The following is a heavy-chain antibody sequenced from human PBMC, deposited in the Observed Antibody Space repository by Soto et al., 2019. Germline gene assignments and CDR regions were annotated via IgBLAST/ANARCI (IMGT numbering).Heavy chain of an antibody. J-gene: IGHJ4*02. CDR1: GGSISSGDYY. D-gene: IGHD2-15*01. CDR3: ARGLDCSGGSCYFD. Sequence: QVQLQESGPGLVKPSQTLSLTCTVSGGSISSGDYYWSWIRQPPGKGLEWIGYIYYSGSTYYNPSSQTRVTIAVDTSKNQFSLKLSSVTAADTAVYYCARGLDCSGGSCYFDWGQGTLVTVSS. CDR2: IYYSGST. V-gene: IGHV4-30-4*01.